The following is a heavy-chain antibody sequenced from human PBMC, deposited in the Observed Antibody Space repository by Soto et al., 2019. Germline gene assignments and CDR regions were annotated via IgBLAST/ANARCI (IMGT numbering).Heavy chain of an antibody. D-gene: IGHD2-2*01. V-gene: IGHV1-69*13. CDR1: GVTFSSYR. J-gene: IGHJ4*02. Sequence: ASVKVSCKASGVTFSSYRINWVRQAPGQGLEWVGGIVPIYRTADYAQKFQGRVTITADESGRTSYMQQRSLKSQDPAVYYCVRASAAKPSRIWGQGTLVTVSS. CDR2: IVPIYRTA. CDR3: VRASAAKPSRI.